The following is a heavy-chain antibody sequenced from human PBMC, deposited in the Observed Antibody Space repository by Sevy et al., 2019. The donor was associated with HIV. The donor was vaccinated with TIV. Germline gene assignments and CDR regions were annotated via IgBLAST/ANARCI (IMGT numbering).Heavy chain of an antibody. Sequence: GGSLRLSCAASGFTFTYAWMSWVRQAPGKGLEWVGRIKSRPDGGTTDYAETVKGRFTISRDDSKNTLYLQMNSLKTDDSAVYYCATDPIIVLLVTDGMDVWGQGTTVTVSS. J-gene: IGHJ6*02. D-gene: IGHD2-8*01. CDR2: IKSRPDGGTT. CDR3: ATDPIIVLLVTDGMDV. CDR1: GFTFTYAW. V-gene: IGHV3-15*01.